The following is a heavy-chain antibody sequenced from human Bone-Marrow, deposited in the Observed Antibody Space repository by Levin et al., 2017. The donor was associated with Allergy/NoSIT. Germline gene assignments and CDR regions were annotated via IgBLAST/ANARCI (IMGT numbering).Heavy chain of an antibody. V-gene: IGHV6-1*01. CDR3: ARDGAYRSSYYYYYYGMDV. J-gene: IGHJ6*02. D-gene: IGHD6-6*01. CDR1: GDSVSSNSAA. CDR2: TYYRSKWYN. Sequence: SCAISGDSVSSNSAAWNWIRQSPSRGLEWLGRTYYRSKWYNDYAVSVESRITINPDTSKNQFSLQLNSVTPEDTAVYYCARDGAYRSSYYYYYYGMDVWGQGTTVTVSS.